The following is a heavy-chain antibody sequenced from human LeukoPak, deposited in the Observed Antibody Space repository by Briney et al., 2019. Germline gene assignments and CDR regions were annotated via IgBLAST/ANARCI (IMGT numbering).Heavy chain of an antibody. D-gene: IGHD3-10*01. J-gene: IGHJ4*02. CDR1: GLSFSGYY. V-gene: IGHV4-34*01. Sequence: SETLSLTCAVYGLSFSGYYWRWIRQPPGKGLEWIGEINHSGSTNYKPSLKSRVTISVDTSKNQFSVKPSSVHAADTAVYYCARHRGVRGVKGRSFFDYWGQGNLVTVSS. CDR3: ARHRGVRGVKGRSFFDY. CDR2: INHSGST.